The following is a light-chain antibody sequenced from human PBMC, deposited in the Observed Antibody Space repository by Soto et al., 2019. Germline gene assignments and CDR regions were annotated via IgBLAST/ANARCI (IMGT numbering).Light chain of an antibody. CDR2: DAS. CDR1: QGIGNY. V-gene: IGKV1-27*01. CDR3: QKYYTAPET. Sequence: DIQMTQSPSSLSASVGDRVTITCRASQGIGNYLAWYQQKPGKVPKNLIYDASTLQSGVPSRFSGSGSGTDFTLTISSXXXXXXXTYYCQKYYTAPETFGQGTKVEIK. J-gene: IGKJ1*01.